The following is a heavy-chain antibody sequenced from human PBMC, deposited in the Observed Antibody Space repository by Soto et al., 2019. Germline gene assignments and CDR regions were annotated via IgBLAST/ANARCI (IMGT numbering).Heavy chain of an antibody. CDR3: ASAPWGYYYDSSGYHANGMDV. J-gene: IGHJ6*02. Sequence: SVKVYCKASGGTFSSYAISWVRQAPGQGLEWMGRIIPILGIANYAQKFQGRVTITADKSTSTAYMELSSLRSEDTAVYYCASAPWGYYYDSSGYHANGMDVWGQGTTVTVSS. V-gene: IGHV1-69*04. D-gene: IGHD3-22*01. CDR2: IIPILGIA. CDR1: GGTFSSYA.